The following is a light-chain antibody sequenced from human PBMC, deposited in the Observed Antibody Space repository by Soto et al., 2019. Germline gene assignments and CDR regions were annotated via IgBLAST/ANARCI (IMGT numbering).Light chain of an antibody. J-gene: IGLJ2*01. CDR3: QSYDSSLSVV. V-gene: IGLV1-40*01. Sequence: QSVLTQPPSVSGAPGQRVTISCTGSSSNIGAGYDVHWYQQLPGTAPKLLIYGNSNRPSGVPDRFSGSKSATSASLAITGLRAEDEADYYCQSYDSSLSVVFGGGTKLTVL. CDR2: GNS. CDR1: SSNIGAGYD.